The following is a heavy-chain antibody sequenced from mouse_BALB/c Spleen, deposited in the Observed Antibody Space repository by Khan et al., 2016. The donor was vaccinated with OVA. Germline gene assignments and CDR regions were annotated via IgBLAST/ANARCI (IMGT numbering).Heavy chain of an antibody. CDR2: IWSDGYT. V-gene: IGHV2-6*02. Sequence: QVQLKESGPGLVAPSQSLSITCTVTGFSLTNYGVHWVRQPPGKGLEWLVVIWSDGYTTYNSALKSRLSISKDNSKRQVFLKMNSLQTDDTAIYYCARYRFGYAMDYWVKEPQAPSPQ. J-gene: IGHJ4*01. CDR1: GFSLTNYG. D-gene: IGHD2-14*01. CDR3: ARYRFGYAMDY.